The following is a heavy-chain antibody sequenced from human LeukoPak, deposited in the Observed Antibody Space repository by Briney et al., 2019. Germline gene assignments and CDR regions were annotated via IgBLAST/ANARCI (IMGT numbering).Heavy chain of an antibody. V-gene: IGHV2-70*11. CDR3: ARMTLVGGIDY. J-gene: IGHJ4*02. Sequence: ESGPTLVNPTQTLTLTCTFSGFSLSTREMCVTRLRQPPGKALEWLARIDWDDDIYCSTSLKTRLTISKDTSKNQVVLTMTNMDPVDTATYYCARMTLVGGIDYWGQGTLVTVSS. CDR1: GFSLSTREMC. CDR2: IDWDDDI. D-gene: IGHD4/OR15-4a*01.